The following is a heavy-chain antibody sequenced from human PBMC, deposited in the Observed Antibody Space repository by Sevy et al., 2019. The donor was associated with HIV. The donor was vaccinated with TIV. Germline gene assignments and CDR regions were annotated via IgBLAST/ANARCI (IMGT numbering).Heavy chain of an antibody. Sequence: ASVKVSCKTSGYTFNTFGINWVRQAPGQGLQWVGWISAYNGNTKYVQKLQGRVSMTTETSTSTDYMEMRSLRSDDTAGYYCARDSIPLVQGIIITPYYYGMDDWGQGTTVTVSS. V-gene: IGHV1-18*04. CDR3: ARDSIPLVQGIIITPYYYGMDD. D-gene: IGHD3-10*01. CDR1: GYTFNTFG. J-gene: IGHJ6*02. CDR2: ISAYNGNT.